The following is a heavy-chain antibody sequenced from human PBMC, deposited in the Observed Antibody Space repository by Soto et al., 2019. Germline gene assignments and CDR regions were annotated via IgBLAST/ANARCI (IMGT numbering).Heavy chain of an antibody. CDR2: IIPIFGTA. Sequence: QVQLVQSGAEVKKPGSSVKVSCKASGGTFSSYAISWVRQAPGQGLEWMGGIIPIFGTANYAQKFQGRVTITADESTSTAYMELSSLSSEDTAVYYCARSTAEGKLVIPPLQHWGQGTLVTVSS. CDR1: GGTFSSYA. V-gene: IGHV1-69*12. J-gene: IGHJ1*01. CDR3: ARSTAEGKLVIPPLQH. D-gene: IGHD6-13*01.